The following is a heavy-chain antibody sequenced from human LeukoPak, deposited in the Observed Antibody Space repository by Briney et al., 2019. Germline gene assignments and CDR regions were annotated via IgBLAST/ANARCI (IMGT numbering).Heavy chain of an antibody. Sequence: GGSLRLSCAASGFTFSSYGMHWVRQAPGKGLEWVAFIRYDGSNKYYADSVKGRFTISRDNSKNTLYLQMNSLRSEDTAVYYCARLGNWNGRLDYWGQGTLVTVSS. D-gene: IGHD1-20*01. CDR3: ARLGNWNGRLDY. V-gene: IGHV3-30*02. J-gene: IGHJ4*02. CDR1: GFTFSSYG. CDR2: IRYDGSNK.